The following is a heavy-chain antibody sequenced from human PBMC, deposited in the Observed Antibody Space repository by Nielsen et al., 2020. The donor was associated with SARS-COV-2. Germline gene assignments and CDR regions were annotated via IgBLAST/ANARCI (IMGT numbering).Heavy chain of an antibody. CDR1: GFTFSSYG. D-gene: IGHD5-18*01. CDR3: ARDGYGTYYYYYYMDV. Sequence: GESLKISCAASGFTFSSYGMHWVRQAPGKGLEWVAVIWYDGSNKYYADSVKGRFTISRHKSKHTLYLQMNSLRAEDTAVYYCARDGYGTYYYYYYMDVWGKGTTVTVSS. J-gene: IGHJ6*03. CDR2: IWYDGSNK. V-gene: IGHV3-33*01.